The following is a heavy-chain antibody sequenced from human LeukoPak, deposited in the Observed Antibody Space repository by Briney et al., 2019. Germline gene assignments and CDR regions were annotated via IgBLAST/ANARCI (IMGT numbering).Heavy chain of an antibody. Sequence: PGGSLRLSCAASGFTFSRFAMSWVRQAPGKGLEWVSAISDSGSSTYYPDSVKGRFTISRDNSKNTLSLQMNSLSAEDTAVYYCAKALAVYCGSTSCQHYFDYWGQGTLVTVSS. J-gene: IGHJ4*02. CDR2: ISDSGSST. V-gene: IGHV3-23*01. CDR3: AKALAVYCGSTSCQHYFDY. D-gene: IGHD2-2*01. CDR1: GFTFSRFA.